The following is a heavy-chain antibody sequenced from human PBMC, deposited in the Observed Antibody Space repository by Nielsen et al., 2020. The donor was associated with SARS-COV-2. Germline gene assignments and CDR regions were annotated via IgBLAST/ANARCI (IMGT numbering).Heavy chain of an antibody. CDR2: INPNSGGT. CDR3: ARGIQLWFGPEDAFDI. CDR1: GYTFTGYY. D-gene: IGHD5-18*01. V-gene: IGHV1-2*06. Sequence: ASVKVSCKASGYTFTGYYLHWVRQAPGQGLEWMGRINPNSGGTNYAQKFQGRVTMTRDTSISTAYMELSRLRSDDTAVYYCARGIQLWFGPEDAFDIWGQGTMVTVSS. J-gene: IGHJ3*02.